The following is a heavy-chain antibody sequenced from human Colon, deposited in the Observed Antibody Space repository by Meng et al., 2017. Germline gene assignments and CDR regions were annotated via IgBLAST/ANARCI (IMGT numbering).Heavy chain of an antibody. D-gene: IGHD4-17*01. V-gene: IGHV4-31*03. CDR1: GGSIKSGGYH. CDR2: MSDSGTT. J-gene: IGHJ4*02. CDR3: ARDTLYGTDY. Sequence: QVHLHESGPGLVRPSDGLSLVCTGSGGSIKSGGYHWSWVRPHPGKGLEYIGFMSDSGTTDYNPSLRSRVSISEIGSSKNQFSLTLRSVTAADTATYFCARDTLYGTDYWGQGALVTVSS.